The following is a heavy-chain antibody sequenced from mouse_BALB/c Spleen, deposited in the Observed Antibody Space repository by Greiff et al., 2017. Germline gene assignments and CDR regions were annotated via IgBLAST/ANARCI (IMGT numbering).Heavy chain of an antibody. V-gene: IGHV5-17*02. CDR3: AKSYGNYDAWFAY. CDR1: GFTFSSFG. D-gene: IGHD2-1*01. CDR2: ISSGSSTI. Sequence: EVKVVESGGGLVQPGGSRKLSCAASGFTFSSFGMHWVRQAPEKGLEWVAYISSGSSTIYYADTVKGRFTISRDNPKNTLFLQMTSLRSEDTAMYYCAKSYGNYDAWFAYWGQGTLVTVSA. J-gene: IGHJ3*01.